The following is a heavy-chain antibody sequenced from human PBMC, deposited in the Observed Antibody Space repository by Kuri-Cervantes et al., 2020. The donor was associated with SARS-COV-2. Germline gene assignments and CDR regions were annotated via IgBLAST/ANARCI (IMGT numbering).Heavy chain of an antibody. CDR3: ARSAAPPALYYGMDV. D-gene: IGHD2-15*01. CDR2: IYPGDSDT. CDR1: GYSFTSYW. Sequence: KVSCKSSGYSFTSYWIGWVRQMPGKGLEWMGIIYPGDSDTRYSPSFQGQVTISADKSISTAYLQWSSLKASDTAMYYCARSAAPPALYYGMDVWGQGTTVTVSS. J-gene: IGHJ6*02. V-gene: IGHV5-51*01.